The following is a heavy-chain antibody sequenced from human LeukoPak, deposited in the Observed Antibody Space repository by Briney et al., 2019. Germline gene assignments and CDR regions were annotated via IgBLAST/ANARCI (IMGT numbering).Heavy chain of an antibody. CDR2: INPNSGDT. CDR3: SRAADVVLVPPSDD. J-gene: IGHJ4*02. D-gene: IGHD2-8*02. CDR1: GYTFIGYF. V-gene: IGHV1-2*02. Sequence: ASVKVTFKSSGYTFIGYFLHWVGPAPGQGLAWVGWINPNSGDTNYTQKFKGRVTMTRDTSISTAYMEPSSLRFDDTAVYYCSRAADVVLVPPSDDWGQGTLVTVSS.